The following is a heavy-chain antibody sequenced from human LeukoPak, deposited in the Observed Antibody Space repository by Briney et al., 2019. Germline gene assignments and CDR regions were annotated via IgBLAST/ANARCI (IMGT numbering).Heavy chain of an antibody. CDR1: GLTFSNAW. Sequence: GGSLRLSCAASGLTFSNAWMSWVRQAPGKGLEWVSTIKGRFTISRDNSKNTLYLQMNSLKAEDTAVYYCAKEGEGHITMKALLTRDLDYWGQGTLVTVSS. CDR2: I. CDR3: AKEGEGHITMKALLTRDLDY. D-gene: IGHD3-22*01. V-gene: IGHV3-53*01. J-gene: IGHJ4*02.